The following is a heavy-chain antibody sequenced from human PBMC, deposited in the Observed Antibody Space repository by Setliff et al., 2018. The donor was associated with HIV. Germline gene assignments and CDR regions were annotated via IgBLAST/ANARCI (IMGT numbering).Heavy chain of an antibody. CDR2: INPQSGGT. CDR3: ARGRTNYHFRSGYPVDALDI. J-gene: IGHJ3*02. Sequence: GASVKVSCKASGYTFTGYYVHWVRQAPGQGLEWMGWINPQSGGTHFAQKFEGMVTMTMDTSISTDYMELKTLRSDDTAVYYCARGRTNYHFRSGYPVDALDIWGQGTMVTVSS. V-gene: IGHV1-2*02. D-gene: IGHD3-3*01. CDR1: GYTFTGYY.